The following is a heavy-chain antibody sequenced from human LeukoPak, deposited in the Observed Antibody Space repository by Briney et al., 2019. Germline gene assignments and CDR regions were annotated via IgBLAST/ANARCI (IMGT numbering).Heavy chain of an antibody. Sequence: SETLSLTCTVSGGSISSYYWSWIRQPAGKGLEWIGCIYTSGSTNYNPSLKSRVTMSVDTSKNQFSLKLSSVTAADTAVYYCARYETGYSSSWYAFDIWGQGTMVTVSS. CDR1: GGSISSYY. V-gene: IGHV4-4*07. CDR2: IYTSGST. CDR3: ARYETGYSSSWYAFDI. D-gene: IGHD6-13*01. J-gene: IGHJ3*02.